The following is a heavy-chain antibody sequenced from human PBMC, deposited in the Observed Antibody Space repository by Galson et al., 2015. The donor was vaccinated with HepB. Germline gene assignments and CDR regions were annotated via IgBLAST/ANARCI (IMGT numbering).Heavy chain of an antibody. CDR1: GFTFSSYA. V-gene: IGHV3-23*01. Sequence: SLRLSCAASGFTFSSYAMSWVRQAPGKGREWVSAISGSGGSTYYADSVKGRFTISRDNSKNTLYLQMNSLRAEDTVVYYCARSSYDFWSGSYYYYYMDVWGKGTTVTVSS. J-gene: IGHJ6*03. CDR3: ARSSYDFWSGSYYYYYMDV. CDR2: ISGSGGST. D-gene: IGHD3-3*01.